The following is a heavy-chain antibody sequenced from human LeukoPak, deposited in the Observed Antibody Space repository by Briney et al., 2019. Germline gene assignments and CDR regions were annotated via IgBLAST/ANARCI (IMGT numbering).Heavy chain of an antibody. CDR1: VGLYNGYY. CDR2: INHSGST. D-gene: IGHD3-22*01. Sequence: PSETQSLICAVYVGLYNGYYWSWIPQPPGKGLECIGEINHSGSTNYNPHRKSRVTISVDTSKIQFSLKLSSVTAAETAMYYCATDKGRARGPYYYDSSGYYYFDYWGQGTLVTVSS. J-gene: IGHJ4*02. V-gene: IGHV4-34*01. CDR3: ATDKGRARGPYYYDSSGYYYFDY.